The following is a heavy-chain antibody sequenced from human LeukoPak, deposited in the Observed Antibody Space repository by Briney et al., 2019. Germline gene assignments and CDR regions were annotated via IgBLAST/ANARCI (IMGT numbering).Heavy chain of an antibody. J-gene: IGHJ4*02. CDR3: ARGYCSGGSCYPFDY. Sequence: SETLSLTCTISGGSISSSSYYWGWIRQPPGKGLEWIGSIYYSGSTYYNPSLKSRVTISVDTSKNQFSLKLSSVTAADTAVYYCARGYCSGGSCYPFDYWGQGTLVTVSS. V-gene: IGHV4-39*07. CDR1: GGSISSSSYY. D-gene: IGHD2-15*01. CDR2: IYYSGST.